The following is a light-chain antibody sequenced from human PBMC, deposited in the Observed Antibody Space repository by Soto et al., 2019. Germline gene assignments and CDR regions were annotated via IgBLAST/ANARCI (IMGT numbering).Light chain of an antibody. J-gene: IGKJ2*01. CDR2: DAS. CDR3: QQSGSAPRT. Sequence: EIVLTQSPGTLSLSPGERATLSCRASQSVRNVYLAWYQQKPGQAPRLLIYDASNRATGIPDRFSGSGSGTGLTLTINSLEPEDFAVYYCQQSGSAPRTFGQGTKLEIK. CDR1: QSVRNVY. V-gene: IGKV3-20*01.